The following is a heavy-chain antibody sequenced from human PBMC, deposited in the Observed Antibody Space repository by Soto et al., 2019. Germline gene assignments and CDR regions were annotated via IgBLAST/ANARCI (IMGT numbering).Heavy chain of an antibody. V-gene: IGHV3-21*02. J-gene: IGHJ4*02. CDR2: ISSSSSSI. CDR3: ARDGGYYDTTGYYNDY. D-gene: IGHD3-22*01. CDR1: GFTFRNYD. Sequence: EVQLVESGGCLVKPGESLRLSCAASGFTFRNYDMNWVRQAPGKGLEWVSSISSSSSSILYADSVKGRFTISRDNAKNSLYLQMDGLKAGDTAVYYCARDGGYYDTTGYYNDYWGPGTLVTVSS.